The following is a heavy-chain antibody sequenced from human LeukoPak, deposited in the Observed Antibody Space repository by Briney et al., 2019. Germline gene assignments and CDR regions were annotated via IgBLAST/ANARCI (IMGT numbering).Heavy chain of an antibody. CDR2: IGGRGSNI. CDR1: GFTFSSYS. CDR3: ARDIWRYYYDSSPIDY. J-gene: IGHJ4*02. Sequence: GGSLRLSCAASGFTFSSYSMNWVRQAPGKGLEWVSYIGGRGSNICYADSVKGRFTISRDNSKNTLYLQMNSLRAEDTAVYYCARDIWRYYYDSSPIDYWGQGTLVTVSS. V-gene: IGHV3-48*01. D-gene: IGHD3-22*01.